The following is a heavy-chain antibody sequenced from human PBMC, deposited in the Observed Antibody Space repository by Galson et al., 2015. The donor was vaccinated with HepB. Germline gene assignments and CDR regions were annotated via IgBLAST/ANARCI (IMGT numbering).Heavy chain of an antibody. D-gene: IGHD3/OR15-3a*01. CDR2: ISKDGSEK. CDR3: ARSHRTGLYDAFDI. CDR1: GFTFSTYA. V-gene: IGHV3-30-3*01. Sequence: SLRLSCAASGFTFSTYAMHWVRQAPGEGLEWVAAISKDGSEKYYADSVKGRLTISRDNPKNTLNLQMNSLRPGDTAVYYCARSHRTGLYDAFDIWGQGAGVTVSS. J-gene: IGHJ3*02.